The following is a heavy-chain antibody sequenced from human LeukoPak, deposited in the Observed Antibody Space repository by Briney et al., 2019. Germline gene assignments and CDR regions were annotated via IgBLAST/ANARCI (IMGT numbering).Heavy chain of an antibody. CDR2: IYYSGST. CDR1: GGSISSSSYY. CDR3: ARALWFGEEADV. V-gene: IGHV4-39*07. D-gene: IGHD3-10*01. Sequence: PSETLSLTCTASGGSISSSSYYWGWIRQPPGKGLEWIGSIYYSGSTYYNPSLKSRVTISVDTSKNQFSLKLSSVTAADTAVYYCARALWFGEEADVWGQGTTVTVSS. J-gene: IGHJ6*02.